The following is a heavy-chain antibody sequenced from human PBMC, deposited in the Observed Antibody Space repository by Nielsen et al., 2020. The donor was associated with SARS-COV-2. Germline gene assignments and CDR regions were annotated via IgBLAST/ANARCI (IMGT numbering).Heavy chain of an antibody. CDR2: IIPIFGTA. V-gene: IGHV1-69*13. CDR1: GGTFSSYA. CDR3: AHLGATDEDAFDI. D-gene: IGHD1-26*01. J-gene: IGHJ3*02. Sequence: SVKVSCKASGGTFSSYAISWVRQAPGQGLEWMGGIIPIFGTANYAQKFQGRVTITADESTSTAYMELSSLRSEDTAVYYCAHLGATDEDAFDIWGQGTMVIVSS.